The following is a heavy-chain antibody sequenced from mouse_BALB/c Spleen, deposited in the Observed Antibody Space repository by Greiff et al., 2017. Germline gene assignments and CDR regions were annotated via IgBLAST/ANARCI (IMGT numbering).Heavy chain of an antibody. CDR2: ISTYYGNT. Sequence: QVQLQQSGPELVRPGVSVKISCKGSGYTFTDYAMHWVKQSHAKSLEWIGVISTYYGNTNYNQKFKGKATMTVDKSSSTAYMELARLTSEDSAIYYCARDLDYGSSTYWYFDVWGAGTTVTVSS. D-gene: IGHD1-1*01. V-gene: IGHV1-67*01. CDR3: ARDLDYGSSTYWYFDV. J-gene: IGHJ1*01. CDR1: GYTFTDYA.